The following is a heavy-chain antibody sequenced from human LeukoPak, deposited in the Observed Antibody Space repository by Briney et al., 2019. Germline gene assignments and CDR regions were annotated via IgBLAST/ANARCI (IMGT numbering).Heavy chain of an antibody. CDR3: ARGLLYSGDDYGIDY. CDR2: ISDSGGTT. V-gene: IGHV3-23*01. J-gene: IGHJ4*02. D-gene: IGHD5-12*01. CDR1: GFTFSTYA. Sequence: GGSLRLSCAASGFTFSTYAMSWVRQAPGKGLEWVSTISDSGGTTYYADSVKGRFTISRDNSKNTLYLQVDSLRPEDTAVYYCARGLLYSGDDYGIDYWGQGTLVTVSS.